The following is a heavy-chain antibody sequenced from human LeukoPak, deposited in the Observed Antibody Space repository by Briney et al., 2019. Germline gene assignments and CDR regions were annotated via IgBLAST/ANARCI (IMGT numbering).Heavy chain of an antibody. Sequence: SETLSLTCTVSGGSISTDYWSWIRQPPGKGLDWIGYVSFGGGTNYNPSLKSRVITSADTSKNQFPLNLTSVTAADTAVYYCVRARLGGFDIWSRGTMVTVSS. CDR3: VRARLGGFDI. J-gene: IGHJ3*02. V-gene: IGHV4-59*01. D-gene: IGHD2-15*01. CDR2: VSFGGGT. CDR1: GGSISTDY.